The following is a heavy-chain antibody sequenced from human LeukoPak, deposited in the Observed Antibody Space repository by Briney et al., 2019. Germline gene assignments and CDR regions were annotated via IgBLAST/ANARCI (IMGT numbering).Heavy chain of an antibody. CDR3: ARVKIPLLKVVVAAPGAFDI. D-gene: IGHD2-15*01. J-gene: IGHJ3*02. CDR2: INPNSGGT. Sequence: GASVKVSCKASGYTFTGYYMHWVRQAPGQGLEWMGWINPNSGGTNYAQKFQGRVTMTRDTSISTAYMELSRLRSDDTAVYYCARVKIPLLKVVVAAPGAFDIWGQGTMVTVSS. V-gene: IGHV1-2*02. CDR1: GYTFTGYY.